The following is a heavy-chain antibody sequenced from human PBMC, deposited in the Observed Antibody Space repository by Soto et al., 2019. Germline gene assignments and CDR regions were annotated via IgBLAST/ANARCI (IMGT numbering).Heavy chain of an antibody. Sequence: QVQLVQSGAEVKKPGASVKVSCKASGYTFTSYGISWVRQAPGQGLEWLGWNSAYNGNTNYAQKLQGRVTMTTDTPTSTAYMELRSLRSDDTAVYYCARDIVVLPAAPNWFDPWGQGTLVTVSS. CDR2: NSAYNGNT. J-gene: IGHJ5*02. D-gene: IGHD2-2*01. CDR3: ARDIVVLPAAPNWFDP. V-gene: IGHV1-18*01. CDR1: GYTFTSYG.